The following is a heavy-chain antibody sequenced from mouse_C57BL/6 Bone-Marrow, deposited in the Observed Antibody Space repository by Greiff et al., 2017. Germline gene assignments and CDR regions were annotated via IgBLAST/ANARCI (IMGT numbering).Heavy chain of an antibody. CDR2: IRSKSNNYAT. CDR3: VRHGSNYLYDMDY. CDR1: GFSFNTYA. J-gene: IGHJ4*01. D-gene: IGHD2-5*01. Sequence: EVQVVESGGGLVQPKGSLKLSCAASGFSFNTYAMNWVRQAPGKGLEWVARIRSKSNNYATYYADSVKDRFTISRDDSESMLYLQMNNLKTEDTAMYYCVRHGSNYLYDMDYWGQGTSVTVSS. V-gene: IGHV10-1*01.